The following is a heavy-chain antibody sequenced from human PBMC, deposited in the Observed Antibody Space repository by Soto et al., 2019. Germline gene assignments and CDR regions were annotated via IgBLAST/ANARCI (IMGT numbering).Heavy chain of an antibody. CDR2: IIPLFGRG. D-gene: IGHD3-10*01. J-gene: IGHJ6*02. Sequence: ASVKVSCKASGGISTSHSISWIRQAPGQGLQWMGGIIPLFGRGNHAQQFQDRLTITADKSTSTGYMELSSLRLTDTAVYYFASYMDYYHYYGMDVWGQGTTVTVSS. V-gene: IGHV1-69*06. CDR3: ASYMDYYHYYGMDV. CDR1: GGISTSHS.